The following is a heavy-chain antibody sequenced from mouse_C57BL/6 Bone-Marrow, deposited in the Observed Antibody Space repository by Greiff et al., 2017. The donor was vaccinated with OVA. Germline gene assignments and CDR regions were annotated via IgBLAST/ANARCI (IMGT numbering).Heavy chain of an antibody. CDR3: ARDLPTWYFDV. CDR2: IHPNSGST. CDR1: GYTFTSYW. Sequence: QVQLQQPGAELVKPGASVKLSCKASGYTFTSYWMHWVKQRPGQGLEWIGMIHPNSGSTNYNEKFKSKATLTVDKSSSTAYMQLSSLTSEDSAVYYCARDLPTWYFDVWGTVTTVTVSS. D-gene: IGHD5-5*01. V-gene: IGHV1-64*01. J-gene: IGHJ1*03.